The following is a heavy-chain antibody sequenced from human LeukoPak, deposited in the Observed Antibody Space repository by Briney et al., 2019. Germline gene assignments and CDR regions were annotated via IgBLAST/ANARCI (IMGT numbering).Heavy chain of an antibody. J-gene: IGHJ4*02. CDR3: ASFPPIAAADY. D-gene: IGHD6-13*01. V-gene: IGHV3-66*01. Sequence: GGSLRLSCAASGFTVSSNYMSWVRQAPGKGLEWVSVIYSGGTTYYADSVKGRFTISRDNSKNTLYLQMNSLRAEDAAVYYCASFPPIAAADYWGQGTLVTVSS. CDR2: IYSGGTT. CDR1: GFTVSSNY.